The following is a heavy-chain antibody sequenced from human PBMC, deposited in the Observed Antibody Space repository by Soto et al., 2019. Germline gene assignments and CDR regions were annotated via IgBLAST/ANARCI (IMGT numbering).Heavy chain of an antibody. Sequence: QVQLVQSGAEVKKPGSSVKVSCKASGGTFSSYAISWVRQAPGQGLEWMGGLIPIFGTANYAQKFQGRVTITADESTSTAYMGLSSLRSEDTAVYYCAGTLVGSSGYPSGGMDVWGQGTTVTVSS. CDR1: GGTFSSYA. CDR3: AGTLVGSSGYPSGGMDV. CDR2: LIPIFGTA. J-gene: IGHJ6*02. V-gene: IGHV1-69*01. D-gene: IGHD5-12*01.